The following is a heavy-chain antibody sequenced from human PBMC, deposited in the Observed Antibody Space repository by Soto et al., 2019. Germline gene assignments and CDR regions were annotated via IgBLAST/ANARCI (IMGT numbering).Heavy chain of an antibody. V-gene: IGHV4-39*01. J-gene: IGHJ4*02. D-gene: IGHD3-22*01. CDR2: IYYSGST. Sequence: SETLSLTCTVSGGSISSSSYYWGWIRQPPGKGLEWIGSIYYSGSTYYNPSLKSRVTISVDTSKNQFSLKLSSVTAADTAVYYCASTYDSSGYLFDYWGQGTLVTVSS. CDR3: ASTYDSSGYLFDY. CDR1: GGSISSSSYY.